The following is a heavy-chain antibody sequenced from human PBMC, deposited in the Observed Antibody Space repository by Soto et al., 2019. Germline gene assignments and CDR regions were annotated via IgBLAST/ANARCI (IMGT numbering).Heavy chain of an antibody. CDR2: TYYGSKWYN. V-gene: IGHV6-1*01. CDR1: GDSVSSNRAA. Sequence: SQTLSLTCAISGDSVSSNRAAWNWIRQSPSRGLEWLGRTYYGSKWYNDYAVSVKSRITINPDTSKSQFSLQLNSVTPDDTAVYYCARGTFPRHQTGDAFDIWGQGTMVTVSS. J-gene: IGHJ3*02. CDR3: ARGTFPRHQTGDAFDI.